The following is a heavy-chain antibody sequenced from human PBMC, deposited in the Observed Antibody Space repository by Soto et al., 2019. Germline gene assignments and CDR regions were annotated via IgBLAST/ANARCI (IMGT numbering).Heavy chain of an antibody. Sequence: KAGASVKVSCKASGGTFSSYAISWVRQAPGQGLEWMGGIIPIFGTANYAQKFQGRVTITADESTSTAYMELSSLRSEDTAVYYCARAKIVATSVFDYWGQGTLVTVSS. D-gene: IGHD5-12*01. CDR3: ARAKIVATSVFDY. J-gene: IGHJ4*02. V-gene: IGHV1-69*13. CDR1: GGTFSSYA. CDR2: IIPIFGTA.